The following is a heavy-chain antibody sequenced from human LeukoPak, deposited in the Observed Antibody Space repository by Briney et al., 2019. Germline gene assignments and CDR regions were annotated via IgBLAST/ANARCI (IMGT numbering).Heavy chain of an antibody. CDR3: AKATRVATIIYYYYYMDV. CDR2: IYYSGST. V-gene: IGHV4-59*01. CDR1: GGSISGFY. D-gene: IGHD5-24*01. Sequence: SETLSLTCTVSGGSISGFYWSWVRQRPGQGLGWIGYIYYSGSTNYNPSLKSRVTISVDTSKNQFSLKLSSVTAGDSAVYYCAKATRVATIIYYYYYMDVWGKGTPVTVSS. J-gene: IGHJ6*03.